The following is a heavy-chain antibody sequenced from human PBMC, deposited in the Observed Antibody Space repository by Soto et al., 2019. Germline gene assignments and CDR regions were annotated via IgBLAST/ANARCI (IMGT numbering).Heavy chain of an antibody. J-gene: IGHJ6*02. CDR2: MNPNSGNT. D-gene: IGHD4-17*01. Sequence: QVQLVQSGAEVKKPGASVKVSCKASGYTFTSYDINWVRQATGQGLEWMGWMNPNSGNTGYAQKFQGRVTMTRNTSISTAYMELSSLRSEDTAVYYCARGTVTNAEEYYYYGMDVWGQGTTVTVSS. CDR1: GYTFTSYD. CDR3: ARGTVTNAEEYYYYGMDV. V-gene: IGHV1-8*01.